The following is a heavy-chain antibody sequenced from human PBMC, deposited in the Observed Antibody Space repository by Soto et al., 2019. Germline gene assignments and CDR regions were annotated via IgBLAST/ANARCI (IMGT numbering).Heavy chain of an antibody. CDR2: INAVNGNT. V-gene: IGHV1-3*01. CDR3: ARERGVVGYCSSTSCYTDYYGMDV. J-gene: IGHJ6*02. Sequence: ASVKVSCKASGYTFTSYAMHWVRQAPGQRLEWMGWINAVNGNTKYSQKFQGRVTITADKSTSTAYMELSSLRSEDTAVYYCARERGVVGYCSSTSCYTDYYGMDVWGQGTTVTVSS. CDR1: GYTFTSYA. D-gene: IGHD2-2*02.